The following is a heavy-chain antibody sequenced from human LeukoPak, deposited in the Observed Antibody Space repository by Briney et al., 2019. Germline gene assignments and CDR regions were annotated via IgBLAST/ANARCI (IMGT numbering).Heavy chain of an antibody. V-gene: IGHV3-30*02. CDR3: AKGMTTVTTSEDAFDI. D-gene: IGHD4-17*01. CDR2: IQYDGSNE. Sequence: GGSLRLSCAASGFSFSSYGMHWVRQAPGKGVEWVAYIQYDGSNEQYADSVKGRFSISRDSSKNILNLQMNSLRAEDTAVYYCAKGMTTVTTSEDAFDIWGQGTMVTVSS. CDR1: GFSFSSYG. J-gene: IGHJ3*02.